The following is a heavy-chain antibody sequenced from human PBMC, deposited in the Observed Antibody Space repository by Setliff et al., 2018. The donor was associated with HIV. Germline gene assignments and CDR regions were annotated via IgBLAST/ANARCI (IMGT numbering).Heavy chain of an antibody. CDR3: ARAPPRITIFGVVVSSDYYNYYMDV. D-gene: IGHD3-3*01. V-gene: IGHV7-4-1*02. Sequence: ASVKVSCKASGYIFTRYAMNWVRQAPGQGLEWMGWINTHSGNPTYAQGFTGRFVFSLDTSVSTAFLQISSLQAEDTAVYYCARAPPRITIFGVVVSSDYYNYYMDVWGKGTTVTVSS. J-gene: IGHJ6*03. CDR2: INTHSGNP. CDR1: GYIFTRYA.